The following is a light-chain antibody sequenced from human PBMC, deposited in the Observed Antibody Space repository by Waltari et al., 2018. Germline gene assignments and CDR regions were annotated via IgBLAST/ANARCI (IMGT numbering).Light chain of an antibody. CDR1: QDISNY. CDR2: DAS. Sequence: DFQMTQSPSSLSASVGDRVTITCQASQDISNYLNWYQQKPGKAPKLLIYDASNLETGVPSRFSGSGSGTDFTFTISSLQPEDIATHYCQQYDNLPLTFGPGTKVNIK. J-gene: IGKJ3*01. V-gene: IGKV1-33*01. CDR3: QQYDNLPLT.